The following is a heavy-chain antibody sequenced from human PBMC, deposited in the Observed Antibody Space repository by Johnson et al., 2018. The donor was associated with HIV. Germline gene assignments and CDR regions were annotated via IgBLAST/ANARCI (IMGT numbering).Heavy chain of an antibody. J-gene: IGHJ3*02. D-gene: IGHD1-26*01. V-gene: IGHV3-23*04. CDR1: GFTFSSYW. Sequence: VQLVESGGGLVQPGGSLRLSCAASGFTFSSYWMHWVRQAPGKGLEWVSAISGSGGSTYYADSVKGRFTISRDNSKNTLYLQMNSLRAEDTAVYYCAKGGSYYVNAFDIWGQGTMVTVSS. CDR3: AKGGSYYVNAFDI. CDR2: ISGSGGST.